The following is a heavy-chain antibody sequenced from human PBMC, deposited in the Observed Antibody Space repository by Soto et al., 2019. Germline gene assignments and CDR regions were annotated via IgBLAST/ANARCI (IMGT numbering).Heavy chain of an antibody. CDR3: AKGDYYLDY. Sequence: GGSLSLFCAASGFTFDDYAMHWVRQAPGKGLEWVSGISWNSGSIGYADSVKGRFTISRDNAKNSLYLQMNSLRAEDTALYYCAKGDYYLDYWGQGTLVTVSS. J-gene: IGHJ4*02. V-gene: IGHV3-9*01. CDR1: GFTFDDYA. D-gene: IGHD3-3*01. CDR2: ISWNSGSI.